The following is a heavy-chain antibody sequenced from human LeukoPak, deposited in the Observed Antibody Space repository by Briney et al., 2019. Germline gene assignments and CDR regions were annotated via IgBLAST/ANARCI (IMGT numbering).Heavy chain of an antibody. CDR3: ARGLGDSLHFGLDY. J-gene: IGHJ4*02. V-gene: IGHV4-34*01. CDR1: GGSFSGYY. D-gene: IGHD4-17*01. Sequence: PPGTLSLTCAVYGGSFSGYYWSWIRQPPGKGLEWIGEITHSGSTNYNPSLKSRVTISVDTSKNQFSLRLTSMTAADTAVYYCARGLGDSLHFGLDYWGQGTLVTVSS. CDR2: ITHSGST.